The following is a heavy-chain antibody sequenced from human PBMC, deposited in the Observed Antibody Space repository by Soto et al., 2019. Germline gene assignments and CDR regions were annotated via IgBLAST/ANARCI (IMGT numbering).Heavy chain of an antibody. V-gene: IGHV3-7*01. CDR2: IKQDGSER. D-gene: IGHD6-6*01. Sequence: EVQLVESGGGLVQPGGSLRLSCAASGFTCNRYWMGWVRQAPGKGPEWLANIKQDGSERYYVDSVKGRFTISRDNVKNSVYLQMNSLRAEDTAVYYCTRTISALPGDDYWGQGTLVTVSS. CDR1: GFTCNRYW. J-gene: IGHJ4*02. CDR3: TRTISALPGDDY.